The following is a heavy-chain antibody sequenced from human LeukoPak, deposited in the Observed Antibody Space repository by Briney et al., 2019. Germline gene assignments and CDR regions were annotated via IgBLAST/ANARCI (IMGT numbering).Heavy chain of an antibody. CDR3: ARGIEYTNYVGWFDP. V-gene: IGHV3-73*01. CDR1: GFTFSDSA. J-gene: IGHJ5*02. D-gene: IGHD4-11*01. Sequence: GGSLRLSCAASGFTFSDSAMHWVRQASGKGLEWVGRIRSKANSFATAYAASVTGRFTISRDDSKNTTYLQMNSLKTEDTAVYYCARGIEYTNYVGWFDPWGQGTLVTVSS. CDR2: IRSKANSFAT.